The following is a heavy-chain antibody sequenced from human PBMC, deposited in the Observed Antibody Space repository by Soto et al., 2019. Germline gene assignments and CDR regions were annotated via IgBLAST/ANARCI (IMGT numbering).Heavy chain of an antibody. V-gene: IGHV1-2*04. CDR1: GYTFTGYY. D-gene: IGHD2-2*02. Sequence: ASVKVSCKASGYTFTGYYMHWVRQAPGQGLEWMGWINLNSGGTNYAQKFQGWVTMARDTSISTAYMELSRLRSDDTAVYYCASQLSAYTYFYTWGQGALLTVSS. J-gene: IGHJ5*02. CDR3: ASQLSAYTYFYT. CDR2: INLNSGGT.